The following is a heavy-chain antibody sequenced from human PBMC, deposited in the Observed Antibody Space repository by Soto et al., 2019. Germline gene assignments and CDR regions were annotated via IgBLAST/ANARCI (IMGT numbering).Heavy chain of an antibody. CDR3: TSPQYYYDSSGSSIDY. D-gene: IGHD3-22*01. CDR2: IRSKANSYAT. V-gene: IGHV3-73*01. Sequence: GSLRLSCAASGFTFSGSAMHWVRQASGKGLEWVGRIRSKANSYATAYAASVKGRFTISRDDSKNTAYLQMNSLKTEDTAVYYCTSPQYYYDSSGSSIDYWGQGTLVTVSS. J-gene: IGHJ4*02. CDR1: GFTFSGSA.